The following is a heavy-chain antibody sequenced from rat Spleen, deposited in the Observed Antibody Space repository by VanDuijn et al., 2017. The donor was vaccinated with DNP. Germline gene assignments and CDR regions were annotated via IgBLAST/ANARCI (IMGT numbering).Heavy chain of an antibody. CDR2: ISYNGGTP. Sequence: EVQLVESGGGLVQPGRSLKLSCVASGFTFSDYFMAWARQAPAKGLEWVATISYNGGTPYYRDSVKGRFTISRDNAKSTLYLQMDSLRSEDTATYYWARSWGDDGYPPFAYWGQGTLVTVSS. V-gene: IGHV5-7*01. CDR1: GFTFSDYF. J-gene: IGHJ3*01. CDR3: ARSWGDDGYPPFAY. D-gene: IGHD1-12*03.